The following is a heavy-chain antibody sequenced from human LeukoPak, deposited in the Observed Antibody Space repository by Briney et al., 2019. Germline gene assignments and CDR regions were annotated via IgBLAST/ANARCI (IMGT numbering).Heavy chain of an antibody. D-gene: IGHD3-22*01. V-gene: IGHV3-30*03. CDR1: GFTFSSYG. CDR2: ISYDGGNK. J-gene: IGHJ3*02. Sequence: PGGSLRLSCAASGFTFSSYGMHWVRQAPGKGLEWVAVISYDGGNKYYADSVKGRFTISRDNSKNTLYLQMNSLRAEDTAVYYCARGTVYYYDSNDYYEGDAFDIWGQGTMVTVSS. CDR3: ARGTVYYYDSNDYYEGDAFDI.